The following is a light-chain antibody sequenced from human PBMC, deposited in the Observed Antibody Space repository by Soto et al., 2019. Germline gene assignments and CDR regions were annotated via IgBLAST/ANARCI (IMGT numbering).Light chain of an antibody. CDR1: QSISSW. J-gene: IGKJ3*01. Sequence: DIQMTQSPSTLSASVGDRVTITCRASQSISSWLSCYQQKQRKAPKLLIYKASSLESAVISRFSGSGSGTEFPLTSSILQPDDFATYYCQHYNSYPFTFGAGTKVDIK. CDR3: QHYNSYPFT. CDR2: KAS. V-gene: IGKV1-5*03.